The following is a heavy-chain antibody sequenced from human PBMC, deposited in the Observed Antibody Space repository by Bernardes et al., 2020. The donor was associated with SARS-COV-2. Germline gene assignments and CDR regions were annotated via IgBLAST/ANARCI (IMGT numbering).Heavy chain of an antibody. CDR1: GFTFRSYG. J-gene: IGHJ4*02. CDR3: ATTPQYEYTRVFDF. CDR2: ISYDGGEK. V-gene: IGHV3-30*03. Sequence: GGSLRLSCAASGFTFRSYGMHWVRQAPGKGLAWVAVISYDGGEKFYADSVKGRFTISRDNSKNTLYLQMNSLRAEDTAVYYCATTPQYEYTRVFDFWGQGTLVTVSS. D-gene: IGHD2-15*01.